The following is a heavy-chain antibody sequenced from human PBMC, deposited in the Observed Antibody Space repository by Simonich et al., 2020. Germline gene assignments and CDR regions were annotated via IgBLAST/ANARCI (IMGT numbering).Heavy chain of an antibody. D-gene: IGHD3-22*01. CDR2: ISGSGGST. CDR3: AKDLGERITMIVVVIDAFDI. J-gene: IGHJ3*02. V-gene: IGHV3-23*01. CDR1: GFTFSSYA. Sequence: GGGLVQPGGSLRLSCAASGFTFSSYAMSWVRQAPGKGLEWVSAISGSGGSTYYADSVKGRFTISRDNSKNTLYLQMNSLRAEETAVYYCAKDLGERITMIVVVIDAFDIWGQGTMVTVSS.